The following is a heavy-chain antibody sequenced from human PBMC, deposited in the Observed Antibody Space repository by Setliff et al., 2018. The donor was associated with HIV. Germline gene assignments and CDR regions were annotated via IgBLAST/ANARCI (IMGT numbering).Heavy chain of an antibody. CDR2: IYHRGST. J-gene: IGHJ4*02. V-gene: IGHV4-59*12. CDR3: AVRRYYDSTGYYDY. Sequence: SETLSLTCTVSGASIPGYYWSWIRQPPGKGLEWIGEIYHRGSTNYNPSLKSRVTISVDKSKNQFSLKLTSVTAADTAVYYCAVRRYYDSTGYYDYWGQGTLVTVSS. CDR1: GASIPGYY. D-gene: IGHD3-22*01.